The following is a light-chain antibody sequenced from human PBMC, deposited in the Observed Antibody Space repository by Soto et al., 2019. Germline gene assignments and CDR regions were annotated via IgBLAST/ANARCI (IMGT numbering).Light chain of an antibody. Sequence: EIVLTQSPATLSLSPGERATLSCRASQTFSSHLAWYQQKPGQAPRLLIYDASKRATGIPARFSGRGSGTDFTLPNSRQEPEDFAVYYCQQRSNWPPVSTFGQGTRLEIK. J-gene: IGKJ5*01. CDR1: QTFSSH. CDR2: DAS. V-gene: IGKV3-11*01. CDR3: QQRSNWPPVST.